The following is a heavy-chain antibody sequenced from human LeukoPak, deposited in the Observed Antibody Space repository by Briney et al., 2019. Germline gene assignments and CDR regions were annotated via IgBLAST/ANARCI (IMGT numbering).Heavy chain of an antibody. Sequence: GGSLRLSCAASGFTVSSNYMSWVRQAPGKGLEWVSSISSSSSYMYYADSVKGRFTISRDNAKNSLYLQMNSLRAEDTAVYYCARVDTGSSSAGGFDYYYYYCMDVWGKGTTVTVSS. J-gene: IGHJ6*03. CDR3: ARVDTGSSSAGGFDYYYYYCMDV. V-gene: IGHV3-21*01. D-gene: IGHD6-6*01. CDR1: GFTVSSNY. CDR2: ISSSSSYM.